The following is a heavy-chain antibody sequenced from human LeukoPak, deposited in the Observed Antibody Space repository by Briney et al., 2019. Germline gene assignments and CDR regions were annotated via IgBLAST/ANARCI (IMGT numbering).Heavy chain of an antibody. CDR2: INHSGST. D-gene: IGHD4-11*01. CDR3: AKSYFDYSTYYSYYFNL. V-gene: IGHV4-34*01. CDR1: GGSFSGYY. Sequence: SETLSLTCAVYGGSFSGYYWSWIRQPPGKGLEWIGEINHSGSTNYNPSLKSRVTISVDTSKSQFALKLSSVTAADTAVYYCAKSYFDYSTYYSYYFNLWGQGALVTVSS. J-gene: IGHJ4*02.